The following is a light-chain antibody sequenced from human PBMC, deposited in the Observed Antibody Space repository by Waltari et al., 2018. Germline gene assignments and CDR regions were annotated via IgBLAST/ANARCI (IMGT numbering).Light chain of an antibody. Sequence: EIVLTQSPATLSVSPGERATLSCRASQSVSGELAWYQHKPGQPPTLLLYDVFNRAAGVPVRFSGSGSGTDFTLTISSLEPEDFAVYFCQQRTKWPRTFGQGTKVEI. CDR3: QQRTKWPRT. J-gene: IGKJ1*01. V-gene: IGKV3-11*01. CDR2: DVF. CDR1: QSVSGE.